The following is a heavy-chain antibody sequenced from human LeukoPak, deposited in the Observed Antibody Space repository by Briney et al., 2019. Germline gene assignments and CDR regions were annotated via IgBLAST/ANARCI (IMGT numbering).Heavy chain of an antibody. D-gene: IGHD3-3*01. Sequence: GGSLRLSCAASGFTFDDYGMSWVRQAPGKGLEWVSGINWNGGSTGYADSVKGRFTISRDNAKNSLYLQMNSLRAEDTAVYYCAKDPPPHVLFFGVVTPDDAFDIWGQGTMVTVSS. J-gene: IGHJ3*02. V-gene: IGHV3-20*04. CDR3: AKDPPPHVLFFGVVTPDDAFDI. CDR2: INWNGGST. CDR1: GFTFDDYG.